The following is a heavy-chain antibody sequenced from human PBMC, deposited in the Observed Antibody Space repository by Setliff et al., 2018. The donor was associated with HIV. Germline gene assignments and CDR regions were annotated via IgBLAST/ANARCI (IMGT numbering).Heavy chain of an antibody. CDR2: INHSGST. D-gene: IGHD3-22*01. V-gene: IGHV4-34*01. CDR1: GGSFSGYY. CDR3: ARPARSYDSSGTHYAFPI. J-gene: IGHJ3*02. Sequence: NPSETLSLTCGVYGGSFSGYYWSWIRQPPGKGVEWNGEINHSGSTNYNPSLKSRVTISVDTSKTQFSLKLSSVTAADTAVSYCARPARSYDSSGTHYAFPIWGQGTLVTVSS.